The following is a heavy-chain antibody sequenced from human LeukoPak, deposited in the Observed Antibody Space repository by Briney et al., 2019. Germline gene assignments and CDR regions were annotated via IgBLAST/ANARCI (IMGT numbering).Heavy chain of an antibody. CDR3: ARDLVDGYNPQQTG. Sequence: SVTVSFSASGGTFTIYTISWVRQAPGQGLEWMGRIIPILGIANYAQKFQGRVTITADKSTSTAYMELSSLRSEDTAVYYCARDLVDGYNPQQTGWGQGTLVTVSS. J-gene: IGHJ4*02. V-gene: IGHV1-69*04. CDR2: IIPILGIA. D-gene: IGHD5-24*01. CDR1: GGTFTIYT.